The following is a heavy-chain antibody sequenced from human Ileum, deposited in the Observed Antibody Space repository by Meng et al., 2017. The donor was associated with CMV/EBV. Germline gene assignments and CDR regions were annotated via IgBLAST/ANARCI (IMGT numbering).Heavy chain of an antibody. CDR2: INYRGSI. V-gene: IGHV4-34*01. J-gene: IGHJ4*01. CDR3: ARWGNAVRGFDY. D-gene: IGHD7-27*01. Sequence: HLPHRCAVVLKPSEPLSLTNTVSADSFTGYHWTWIRQPPGKGPEWIGEINYRGSIHYNPSLESRVTISLDMSKSQISLRLMSVTAADTAIYYCARWGNAVRGFDYWGRGVLVTVSS. CDR1: ADSFTGYH.